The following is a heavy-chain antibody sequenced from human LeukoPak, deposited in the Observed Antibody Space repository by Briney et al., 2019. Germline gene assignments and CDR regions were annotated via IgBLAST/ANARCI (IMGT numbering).Heavy chain of an antibody. D-gene: IGHD6-13*01. Sequence: GGSLRLSCAASGFTFSSYAMSWVRQAPGKGLEWVSAISGSGGSTYYADSVKGRFTISGDNSKNTLYLQMNSLRAEDTAVYYCAKGKYDSSSWYPDYWGQGTLVTVSS. CDR3: AKGKYDSSSWYPDY. J-gene: IGHJ4*02. CDR1: GFTFSSYA. CDR2: ISGSGGST. V-gene: IGHV3-23*01.